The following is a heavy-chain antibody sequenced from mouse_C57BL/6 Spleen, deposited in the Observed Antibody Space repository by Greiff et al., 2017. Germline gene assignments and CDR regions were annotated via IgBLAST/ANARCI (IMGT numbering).Heavy chain of an antibody. J-gene: IGHJ1*03. Sequence: EVHLVESEGGLVQPGSSMKLSCTASGFTFSDYYMAWVRQVPEKGLEWVANINYDGSSTYYLDSLKSRFIISRDNAKNILYLQMSSLKSEDTATYYCATIYYDYEENWYFDVWGTGTTVTVSS. D-gene: IGHD2-4*01. V-gene: IGHV5-16*01. CDR1: GFTFSDYY. CDR2: INYDGSST. CDR3: ATIYYDYEENWYFDV.